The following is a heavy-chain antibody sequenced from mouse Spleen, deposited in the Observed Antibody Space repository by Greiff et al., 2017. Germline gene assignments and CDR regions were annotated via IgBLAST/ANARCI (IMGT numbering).Heavy chain of an antibody. CDR3: SRGNWDWYFDV. CDR2: ICSDGST. D-gene: IGHD4-1*01. CDR1: GFSFTSYG. J-gene: IGHJ1*01. V-gene: IGHV2-6-1*01. Sequence: QVQLKQSGPGLVAPSQSLSITCTISGFSFTSYGVHWVRQPPGKGLEWLVVICSDGSTTYNSALKSRLSISKDNSKSQVFLMMNSLQTDDAAMYYCSRGNWDWYFDVWGAGTTVTVSS.